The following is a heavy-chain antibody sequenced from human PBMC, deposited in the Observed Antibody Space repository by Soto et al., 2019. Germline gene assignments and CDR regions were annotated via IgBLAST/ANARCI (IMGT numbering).Heavy chain of an antibody. CDR2: MNPNSGNT. CDR1: GYTFTSYD. V-gene: IGHV1-8*01. Sequence: QVQLVQSGAEVKKPGASVKVSCKASGYTFTSYDINWVRQATGQGLEWMGWMNPNSGNTGYAQKFQGRGTMTRNTSISTAYMELSSLRSEDTAVYYCARGRDVLVPAAIHDYYGMDVWGQGTTVTVSS. CDR3: ARGRDVLVPAAIHDYYGMDV. J-gene: IGHJ6*02. D-gene: IGHD2-2*01.